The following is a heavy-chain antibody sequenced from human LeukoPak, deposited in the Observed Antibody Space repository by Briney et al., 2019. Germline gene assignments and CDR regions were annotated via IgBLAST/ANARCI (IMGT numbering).Heavy chain of an antibody. CDR3: ARLSGSRYCTNGVCYNFDY. D-gene: IGHD2-8*01. CDR2: MSYSGTT. J-gene: IGHJ4*02. CDR1: AGSISSYY. V-gene: IGHV4-59*04. Sequence: SETLSLTCTVSAGSISSYYWSWIRQPPGKGLEWIGCMSYSGTTYYNPSLKSRVTISVDTSKNHFPLKLNSVTAADTAVFYCARLSGSRYCTNGVCYNFDYWGQGTLVTVSS.